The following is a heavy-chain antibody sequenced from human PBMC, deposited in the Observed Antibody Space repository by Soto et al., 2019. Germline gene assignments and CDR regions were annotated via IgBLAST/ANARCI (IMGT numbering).Heavy chain of an antibody. CDR3: AGPPRPGYLVHLKY. CDR2: VYPRDSDT. Sequence: GESLKISSKPSGYIFIDYWIGLARQMPGKGLEWMGIVYPRDSDTSYSPSFQGQVPISADRSTGTAFLQWRSLQASDPALHYCAGPPRPGYLVHLKYWGQGTLVAVSS. V-gene: IGHV5-51*01. J-gene: IGHJ4*02. D-gene: IGHD5-12*01. CDR1: GYIFIDYW.